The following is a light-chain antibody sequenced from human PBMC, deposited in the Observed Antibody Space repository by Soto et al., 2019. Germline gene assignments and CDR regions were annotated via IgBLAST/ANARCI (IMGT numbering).Light chain of an antibody. CDR1: RIGSKR. CDR3: QVWDSSSDHGV. Sequence: ELTQPPSVSVAPGQPAMIPRGADRIGSKRVHWYQQKPGQAPVLVVYDDTARPSRIPGRFSGSNSGNTATLTISRVEAGDEADYYCQVWDSSSDHGVFGTGTKVTVL. J-gene: IGLJ1*01. V-gene: IGLV3-21*02. CDR2: DDT.